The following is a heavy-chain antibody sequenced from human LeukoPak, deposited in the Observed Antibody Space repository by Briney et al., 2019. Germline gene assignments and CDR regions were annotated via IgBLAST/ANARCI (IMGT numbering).Heavy chain of an antibody. CDR1: GFIFSSYG. J-gene: IGHJ4*02. V-gene: IGHV3-30*03. CDR2: ISYDGSNK. D-gene: IGHD3-3*01. CDR3: ARDPAKFWSGHDY. Sequence: GGSLRLSCTASGFIFSSYGMHWVRQAPGKGLEWVAVISYDGSNKYYADSVKGRFAISRDNSKNTLYVQMNSLRAEDTAVYYCARDPAKFWSGHDYWGQGTLVTVSS.